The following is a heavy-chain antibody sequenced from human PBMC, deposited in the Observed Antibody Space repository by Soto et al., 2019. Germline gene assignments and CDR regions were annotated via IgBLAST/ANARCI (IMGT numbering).Heavy chain of an antibody. CDR2: ISAYNGNT. D-gene: IGHD2-2*01. CDR3: ARAPYCSSPRCMGSYFDY. CDR1: GYTFTSYG. J-gene: IGHJ4*02. V-gene: IGHV1-18*01. Sequence: ASVKVSCKASGYTFTSYGISWVRQAPGQGLEWMGWISAYNGNTNYAQKLQGRVTITTDTSTRTAYMELRSLRSDDTDVYYCARAPYCSSPRCMGSYFDYWGQGTLVTVSS.